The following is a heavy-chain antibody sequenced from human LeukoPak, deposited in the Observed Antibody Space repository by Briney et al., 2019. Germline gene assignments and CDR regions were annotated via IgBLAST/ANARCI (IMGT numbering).Heavy chain of an antibody. CDR2: ISYDGSNK. V-gene: IGHV3-30*03. D-gene: IGHD2-21*02. J-gene: IGHJ1*01. CDR1: GFTFSSYG. Sequence: AGGSLRLSCAASGFTFSSYGMHWVRQAPGKGLEWVAVISYDGSNKYYADSVKGRFTISRDSSKNTLYLQMNSLRAEDMAVYYCARGYCGGDCYGDWGQGTLVTVSS. CDR3: ARGYCGGDCYGD.